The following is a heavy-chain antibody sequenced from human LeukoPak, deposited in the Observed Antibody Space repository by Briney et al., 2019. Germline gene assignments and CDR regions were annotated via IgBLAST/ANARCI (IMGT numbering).Heavy chain of an antibody. D-gene: IGHD3-10*01. Sequence: PSETLSLTCTVSGGSISSYYWSWIRQPPGKGLEGMGYIYYSGSTNYNPSLKSRVTISVDTSKNQFSLKLSSVTAADTAVYYCARDRYITMVRGVITNWFDPWGQGTLVTVSS. CDR1: GGSISSYY. CDR2: IYYSGST. V-gene: IGHV4-59*01. CDR3: ARDRYITMVRGVITNWFDP. J-gene: IGHJ5*02.